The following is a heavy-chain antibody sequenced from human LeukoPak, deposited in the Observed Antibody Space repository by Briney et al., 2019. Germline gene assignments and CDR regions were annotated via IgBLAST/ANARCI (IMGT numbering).Heavy chain of an antibody. CDR1: GFTFSSYA. J-gene: IGHJ4*02. D-gene: IGHD3-3*01. V-gene: IGHV3-30-3*01. CDR2: ISYDGSNK. Sequence: GGSLRLSCAASGFTFSSYAMHWVRQAPGKGLEWVAVISYDGSNKYYADSVKGRFTISRDNSKNTLYLQMNSLRAEDTAVYYCARDGRVLRFLEWLVYWGQGTLVTVSS. CDR3: ARDGRVLRFLEWLVY.